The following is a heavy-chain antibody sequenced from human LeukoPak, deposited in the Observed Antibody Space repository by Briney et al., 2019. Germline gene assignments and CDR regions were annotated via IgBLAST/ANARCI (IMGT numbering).Heavy chain of an antibody. CDR3: ARDGTGSSWYYYYYYYMDV. Sequence: GGSLRLSCAASGFTFSSYWMSWIRQAPGKGLEWVANIKQDGSEKYYVDSVKGRFTISRDNAKNSLYLQMNSLRAEDTAVYYCARDGTGSSWYYYYYYYMDVWGKGTTVTVSS. CDR2: IKQDGSEK. V-gene: IGHV3-7*01. CDR1: GFTFSSYW. D-gene: IGHD6-13*01. J-gene: IGHJ6*03.